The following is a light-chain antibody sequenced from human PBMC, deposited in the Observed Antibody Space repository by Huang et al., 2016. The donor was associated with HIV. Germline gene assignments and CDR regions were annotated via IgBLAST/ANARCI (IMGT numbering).Light chain of an antibody. CDR2: AAS. V-gene: IGKV1-39*01. Sequence: EIQLTQSPSSLSASVGDGITITCRASENIVYSLSWFRQRPGRAPEALIYAASRLHAGVPSKFSATGSGANFTPSIDGLGPEDFATYYCQQSRSLPRTYGGGTKVDI. CDR1: ENIVYS. CDR3: QQSRSLPRT. J-gene: IGKJ4*01.